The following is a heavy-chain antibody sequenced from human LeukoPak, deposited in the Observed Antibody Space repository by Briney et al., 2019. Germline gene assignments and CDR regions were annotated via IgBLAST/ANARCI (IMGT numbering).Heavy chain of an antibody. CDR3: TGGGSTPTTGWYD. J-gene: IGHJ4*02. CDR1: GYTFTGYY. Sequence: ASVNVSCKASGYTFTGYYMHWVRQASGQGLEWLGWINPNSGDTTFAQKFQGRVTMTRVTSISTAYMELSRVRSDDAAVYYCTGGGSTPTTGWYDWGQGTLVTVSS. V-gene: IGHV1-2*02. CDR2: INPNSGDT. D-gene: IGHD6-19*01.